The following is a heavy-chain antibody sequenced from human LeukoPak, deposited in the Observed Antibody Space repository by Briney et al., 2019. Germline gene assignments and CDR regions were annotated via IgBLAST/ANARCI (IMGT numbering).Heavy chain of an antibody. V-gene: IGHV4-39*07. CDR2: IYYSGST. Sequence: SETLSLTCTVSGGSISSSSYYWGWIRQPPGKGLEWIGSIYYSGSTYYNPSLKSRVTISVDTSKNQFSLKLSSVTAADTAVYYCAREGGIVPGGNPYWGQGTLVTVSS. CDR1: GGSISSSSYY. D-gene: IGHD2-2*01. J-gene: IGHJ4*02. CDR3: AREGGIVPGGNPY.